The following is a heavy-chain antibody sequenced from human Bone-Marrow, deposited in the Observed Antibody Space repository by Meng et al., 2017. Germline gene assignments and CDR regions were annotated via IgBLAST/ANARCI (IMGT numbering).Heavy chain of an antibody. Sequence: QMQGSGPGLVKPSETLSLTCTASGGSISRSSYYWGWIRQPPGKGLEWIGSIYYSGSTYYNPSLKSRVTISVDTSKNQFSLKLSSVTAADTAVYYCARDTGYSSGWYIWHYWGQGTLVTVSS. CDR2: IYYSGST. CDR1: GGSISRSSYY. V-gene: IGHV4-39*07. CDR3: ARDTGYSSGWYIWHY. D-gene: IGHD6-19*01. J-gene: IGHJ4*02.